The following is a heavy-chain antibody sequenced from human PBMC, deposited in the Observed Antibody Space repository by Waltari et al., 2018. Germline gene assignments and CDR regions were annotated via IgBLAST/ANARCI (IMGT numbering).Heavy chain of an antibody. J-gene: IGHJ4*02. D-gene: IGHD2-15*01. CDR2: MSYDGFSK. V-gene: IGHV3-30*01. CDR1: AFTYRTST. Sequence: QGQLVESGGGVVQPGRSLGLSCAAPAFTYRTSTIHWVRQAPGKGLEWGAAMSYDGFSKYYADSVKGRFSIGRDDSQNTVYLQANSLTTEDTAVYYCGREGGTSGYSGYLDTWGQGTLVTVSS. CDR3: GREGGTSGYSGYLDT.